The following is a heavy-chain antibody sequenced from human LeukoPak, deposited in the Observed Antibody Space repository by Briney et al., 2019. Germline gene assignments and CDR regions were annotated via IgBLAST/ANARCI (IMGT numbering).Heavy chain of an antibody. D-gene: IGHD5-12*01. CDR3: ARENIVATIRGLFDY. CDR1: GFTFNNYW. J-gene: IGHJ4*02. CDR2: MKQDGSDK. V-gene: IGHV3-7*01. Sequence: PGGSLRLSCAGSGFTFNNYWMAWVRQAPGKGLEWVANMKQDGSDKNYVDSVKGRFTISRDNAKNSLYLQMDSLRAEDTAVYYCARENIVATIRGLFDYWGQGTLVTVSS.